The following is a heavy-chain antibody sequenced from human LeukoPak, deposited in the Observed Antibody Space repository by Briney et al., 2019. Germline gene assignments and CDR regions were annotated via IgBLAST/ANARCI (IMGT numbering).Heavy chain of an antibody. J-gene: IGHJ5*02. CDR2: IYPGDSDT. CDR3: ARRWEDYSNYDNWFDP. CDR1: GYSFTSYW. Sequence: GESLKISCKGSGYSFTSYWIGWVRQMPGKGLEWMGIIYPGDSDTRYSPSFQGQVTISADKSISTAYLQWSSLKASDTAMYYCARRWEDYSNYDNWFDPWGQGTLVTASS. D-gene: IGHD4-11*01. V-gene: IGHV5-51*01.